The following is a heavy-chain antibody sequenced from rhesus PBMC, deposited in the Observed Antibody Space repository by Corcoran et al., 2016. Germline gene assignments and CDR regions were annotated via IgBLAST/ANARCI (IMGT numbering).Heavy chain of an antibody. CDR3: TRDISSGSWNSGFDY. Sequence: QVQLVQSGAEIKQPGASVKLSCKASGYTFTSYSLHWVRQAPGQGLAWIGLISPNNSNKGDAQNFQGRVTITTDTATSTGYMELSSLRAEDTAVYYCTRDISSGSWNSGFDYWGQGVLVTVSS. CDR1: GYTFTSYS. CDR2: ISPNNSNK. D-gene: IGHD6-25*01. J-gene: IGHJ4*01. V-gene: IGHV1-180*01.